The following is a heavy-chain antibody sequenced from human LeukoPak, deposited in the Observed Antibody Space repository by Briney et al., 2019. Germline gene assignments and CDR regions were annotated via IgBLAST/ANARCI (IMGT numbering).Heavy chain of an antibody. CDR3: AREWSRESSSSGWDAFDI. J-gene: IGHJ3*02. V-gene: IGHV3-23*01. D-gene: IGHD6-6*01. CDR2: XXGSGGST. Sequence: VSXXXGSGGSTYYADSVKGRFTISRDNSKNTLYLQMNSLRAEDTAVYYCAREWSRESSSSGWDAFDIWGQGTMVTVSS.